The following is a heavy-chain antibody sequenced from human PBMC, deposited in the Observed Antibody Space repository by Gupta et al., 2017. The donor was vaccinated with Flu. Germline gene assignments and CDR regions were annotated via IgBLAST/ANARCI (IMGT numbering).Heavy chain of an antibody. J-gene: IGHJ2*01. Sequence: QLQLQESGPGVVKPSETLSLTCTVSGGSMSSSSYYWAWIRQSPGKGLEWIGHIFYTGRTSYNSSLESRVTIYLGPSGNQFSLKLTSVTAADTAVYFWARLGYCINGVCSWYFDLWGRGARVRVSS. CDR3: ARLGYCINGVCSWYFDL. CDR2: IFYTGRT. D-gene: IGHD2-8*01. V-gene: IGHV4-39*01. CDR1: GGSMSSSSYY.